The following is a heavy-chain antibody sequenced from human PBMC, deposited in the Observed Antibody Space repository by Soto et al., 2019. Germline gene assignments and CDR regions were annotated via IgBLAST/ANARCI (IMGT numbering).Heavy chain of an antibody. V-gene: IGHV3-23*01. D-gene: IGHD6-13*01. CDR1: GFTFSRHG. Sequence: GESLKISCVASGFTFSRHGLSWVRQAPGKGLEWVSTINPSGDSTFYADSVKGRFTISRDNSKNTVYLQMNSLSVGDTAVYLCAKVDVSTAGSFDYWGQGALVTVSS. CDR2: INPSGDST. J-gene: IGHJ4*02. CDR3: AKVDVSTAGSFDY.